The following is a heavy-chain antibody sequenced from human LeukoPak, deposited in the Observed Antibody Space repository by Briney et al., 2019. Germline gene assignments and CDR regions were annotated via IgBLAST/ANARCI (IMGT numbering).Heavy chain of an antibody. D-gene: IGHD6-19*01. Sequence: GASVKVSCKASGYTFTGYYMHWVRQAPGQGLEWMGRINPNSGGTNYAQKFQGRVTMTRDTSISTAYMELSRLRSDDTAVYYCARDPSSSWHLYNWFDPWGQGTLVTVSS. CDR3: ARDPSSSWHLYNWFDP. CDR1: GYTFTGYY. J-gene: IGHJ5*02. V-gene: IGHV1-2*06. CDR2: INPNSGGT.